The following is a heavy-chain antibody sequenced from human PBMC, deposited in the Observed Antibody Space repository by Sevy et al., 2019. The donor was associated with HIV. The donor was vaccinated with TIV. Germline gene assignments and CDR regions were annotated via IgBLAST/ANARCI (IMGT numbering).Heavy chain of an antibody. Sequence: ASVKVSCKASGGTFSSYAISWVRQAPGQGLEWMGGIIPIFGTANYAQKFQGRVTITADESTSTAYMELSSLRSEDTAVYYCARDPSSGWGSYFDYWGQGTLVTVSS. V-gene: IGHV1-69*13. CDR2: IIPIFGTA. CDR1: GGTFSSYA. J-gene: IGHJ4*02. D-gene: IGHD6-19*01. CDR3: ARDPSSGWGSYFDY.